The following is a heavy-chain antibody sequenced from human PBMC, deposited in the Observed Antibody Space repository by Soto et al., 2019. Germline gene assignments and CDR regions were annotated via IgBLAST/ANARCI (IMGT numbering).Heavy chain of an antibody. J-gene: IGHJ4*02. Sequence: ASVKVSCKAPADTFTSYYIHWVQQAPGHGLEWMGIINPNGGSTRFAQTFQGRITMTRDTSASTAYMELTSLRSEDTAVYYCARDTGDGTFDFWGQGTLVTVSS. CDR3: ARDTGDGTFDF. CDR1: ADTFTSYY. CDR2: INPNGGST. D-gene: IGHD7-27*01. V-gene: IGHV1-46*01.